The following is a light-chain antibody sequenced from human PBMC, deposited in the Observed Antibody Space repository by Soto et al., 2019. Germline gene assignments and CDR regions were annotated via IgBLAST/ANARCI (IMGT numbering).Light chain of an antibody. V-gene: IGLV2-8*01. J-gene: IGLJ1*01. CDR3: KSYAGSNTYV. Sequence: QSVLTQPPSASGSPGQSVTISCTGTKNDIGVYDFVSWYQHHPGKAPRLIIYEVVQWPSGVPDRFSGSKSGNTASLTVSGLQAADEADYFCKSYAGSNTYVFGSGTKLPVL. CDR1: KNDIGVYDF. CDR2: EVV.